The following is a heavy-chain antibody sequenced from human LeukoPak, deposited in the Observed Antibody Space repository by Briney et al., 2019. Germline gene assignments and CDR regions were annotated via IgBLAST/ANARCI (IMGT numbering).Heavy chain of an antibody. CDR3: ATASPKWELLRGAFDY. CDR1: GYSLTELS. D-gene: IGHD1-26*01. V-gene: IGHV1-24*01. CDR2: FDPEDGET. J-gene: IGHJ4*02. Sequence: ASVNVSCKVSGYSLTELSMHWVRQAPGKGHEWMGGFDPEDGETIYAQKFQGRVTMTEDTSTDTAYVELSSLRSEDTAVYYCATASPKWELLRGAFDYWGQGTLVTVSS.